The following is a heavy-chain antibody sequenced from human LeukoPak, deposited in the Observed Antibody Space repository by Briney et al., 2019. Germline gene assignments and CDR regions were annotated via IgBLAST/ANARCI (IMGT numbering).Heavy chain of an antibody. CDR2: ISPSSDTI. Sequence: GGSLRLSCAASGFTFSSYSMNWVRQAPGKGPEWISYISPSSDTIKYADSVRGRVTISRDNAKNSLYLQVNSLRAEDTAVNYCAKDGGFWSGYGPPYFDYWGQGNLVTVSS. CDR3: AKDGGFWSGYGPPYFDY. CDR1: GFTFSSYS. J-gene: IGHJ4*02. V-gene: IGHV3-48*04. D-gene: IGHD3-3*01.